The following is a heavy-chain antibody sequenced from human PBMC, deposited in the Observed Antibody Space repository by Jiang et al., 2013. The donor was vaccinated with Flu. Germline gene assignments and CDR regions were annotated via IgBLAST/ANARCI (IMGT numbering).Heavy chain of an antibody. V-gene: IGHV4-39*01. CDR3: AKRGDYYDSSGYYTHWYFDL. CDR1: GGSISSSSYY. CDR2: IYYSGST. D-gene: IGHD3-22*01. J-gene: IGHJ2*01. Sequence: LLKPSETLSLTCTVSGGSISSSSYYWGWIRRPPGKGLEWIGSIYYSGSTYYNPSLKSRVTISVDTSKNQFSLKLSSVTAADTAVYYCAKRGDYYDSSGYYTHWYFDLWGRGTLVTVSP.